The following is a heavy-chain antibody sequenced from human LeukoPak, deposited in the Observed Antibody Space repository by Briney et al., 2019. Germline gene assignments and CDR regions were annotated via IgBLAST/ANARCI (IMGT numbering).Heavy chain of an antibody. J-gene: IGHJ4*02. V-gene: IGHV4-34*01. Sequence: SETLSLTCAVYGGSFSGYNWSWIRQPPGKGLEWIGEINHSGSTNYNPSLKSRVIISVDTSKNQFSLKLSSVTAADTAVYYCARGGEQWPKGLDYWGQGTLVTVSS. CDR2: INHSGST. D-gene: IGHD6-19*01. CDR1: GGSFSGYN. CDR3: ARGGEQWPKGLDY.